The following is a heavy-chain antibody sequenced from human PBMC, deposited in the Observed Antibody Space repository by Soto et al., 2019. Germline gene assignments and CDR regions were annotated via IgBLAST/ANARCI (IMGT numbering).Heavy chain of an antibody. CDR2: MHYSGAS. J-gene: IGHJ1*01. V-gene: IGHV4-59*01. Sequence: SETLSLTCIVSGASMNNYYGSWVRQPPGKGLEWIGYMHYSGASNSNPSLKGRVSISIDTSKNQISLKLTSVTAADTAVYYCVRSGHSFGGGIWGPGTLLTVST. CDR1: GASMNNYY. D-gene: IGHD3-16*01. CDR3: VRSGHSFGGGI.